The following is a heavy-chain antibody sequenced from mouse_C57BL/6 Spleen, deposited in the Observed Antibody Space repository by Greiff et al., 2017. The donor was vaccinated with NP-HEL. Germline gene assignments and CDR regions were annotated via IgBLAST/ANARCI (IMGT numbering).Heavy chain of an antibody. CDR3: ARREVTGPFDY. V-gene: IGHV1-63*01. CDR2: IYPGGGYT. Sequence: VKLQESGAELVRPGTSVKMSCKASGYTFTNYWIGWAKQRPGHGLEWIGDIYPGGGYTNYNEKFKGKATLTADKSSSTAYMQFSSLTSEDSAIYYCARREVTGPFDYWGQGTTLTVSS. D-gene: IGHD2-2*01. J-gene: IGHJ2*01. CDR1: GYTFTNYW.